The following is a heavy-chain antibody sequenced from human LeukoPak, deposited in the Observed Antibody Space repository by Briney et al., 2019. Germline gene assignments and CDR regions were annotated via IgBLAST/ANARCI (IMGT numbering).Heavy chain of an antibody. CDR2: IYYSGST. D-gene: IGHD3-16*02. J-gene: IGHJ4*02. V-gene: IGHV4-59*01. CDR3: ARDSRDVIIIPASSFYYFDF. Sequence: SETLSLTCTVSGHSISSYYWSWIRQPPGKGLEWIGYIYYSGSTNYNPSLKSRVTISVDTSKNQFSLKLSSVTAADTAVYYCARDSRDVIIIPASSFYYFDFWGQGTLVTVSS. CDR1: GHSISSYY.